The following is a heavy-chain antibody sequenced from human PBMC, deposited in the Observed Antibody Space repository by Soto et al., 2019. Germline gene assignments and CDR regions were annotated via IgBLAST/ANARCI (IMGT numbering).Heavy chain of an antibody. CDR1: GFTFSTYW. V-gene: IGHV3-74*01. Sequence: EVQLVESGGGLVQPGGSLRLSCAASGFTFSTYWMHWVRQAPGEGLVWLSRITAAGTSTSSADSVKGRFTISRDNAKNTLYLQMNILRAEDTAMYYCARGDPTYFDYWGQGILVTVSS. CDR2: ITAAGTST. D-gene: IGHD1-26*01. J-gene: IGHJ4*02. CDR3: ARGDPTYFDY.